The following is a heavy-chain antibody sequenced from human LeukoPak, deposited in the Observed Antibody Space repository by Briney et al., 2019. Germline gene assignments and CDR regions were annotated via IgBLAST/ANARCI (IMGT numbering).Heavy chain of an antibody. D-gene: IGHD3-22*01. Sequence: GASLRLSCAASGFTFSSYSMNWVRQAPGEGLEWVSSISSSSSYIYYADSVKGRFTISRDNAKNSLYLQMNSLRAEDTAVYYCARAHYDSSGYCFDYWGQGTLVTVSS. J-gene: IGHJ4*02. V-gene: IGHV3-21*01. CDR3: ARAHYDSSGYCFDY. CDR2: ISSSSSYI. CDR1: GFTFSSYS.